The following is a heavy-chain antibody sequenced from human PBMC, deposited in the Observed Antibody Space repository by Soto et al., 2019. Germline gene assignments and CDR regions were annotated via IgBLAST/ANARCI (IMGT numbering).Heavy chain of an antibody. Sequence: PSETLSLTCTVSGGSISSYYWSWIRQPPGKGLEWIGYIYYSGSTNYSPSLKSRVTISVDASKNQFSLKLSSVTAADTAVYYCARQVRKSGDSGYGWGQIDHWGQGTLVTVSS. D-gene: IGHD5-12*01. J-gene: IGHJ4*02. V-gene: IGHV4-59*08. CDR3: ARQVRKSGDSGYGWGQIDH. CDR1: GGSISSYY. CDR2: IYYSGST.